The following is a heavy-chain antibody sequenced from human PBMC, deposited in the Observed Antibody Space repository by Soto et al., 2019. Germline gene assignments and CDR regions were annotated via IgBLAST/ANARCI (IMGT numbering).Heavy chain of an antibody. CDR1: GFNFSTFG. Sequence: GGSLRLSCAASGFNFSTFGMHWVRQAPGQEPEWVAVISYDGSNQNYADSAKGRFTISRENSTNTLYLQMNSLRVEDTALSYCEEEGRQWLIYYYYGMDVWGQGTTVTVSS. CDR2: ISYDGSNQ. J-gene: IGHJ6*02. D-gene: IGHD6-19*01. CDR3: EEEGRQWLIYYYYGMDV. V-gene: IGHV3-30*18.